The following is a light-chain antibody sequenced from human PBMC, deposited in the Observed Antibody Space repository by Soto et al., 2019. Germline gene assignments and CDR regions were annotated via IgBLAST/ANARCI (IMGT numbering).Light chain of an antibody. Sequence: QSVLTQPPSVSGAPGQRVTISCTGSSSNSGTGYDVQWYQQLPGTAPKLLIYYNNNRPSGVPDRFSASRSGTSASLAITGLQAEDEADYYCQSYDNSLSGTTFGGGPKLTVL. V-gene: IGLV1-40*01. CDR3: QSYDNSLSGTT. J-gene: IGLJ2*01. CDR2: YNN. CDR1: SSNSGTGYD.